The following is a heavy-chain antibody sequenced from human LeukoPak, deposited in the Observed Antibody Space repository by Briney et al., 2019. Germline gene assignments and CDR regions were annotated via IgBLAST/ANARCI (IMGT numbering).Heavy chain of an antibody. CDR3: ARGSSGYYYSLLGY. CDR1: GFTFSSYW. CDR2: IKRDGSEK. J-gene: IGHJ4*02. V-gene: IGHV3-7*03. Sequence: GGSLRLSCAASGFTFSSYWMSWVRQAPGKGLEWVANIKRDGSEKYYVDSVKGRFTISRDNAKNSLYLQMNSLRAEDTAVYYCARGSSGYYYSLLGYWGQGTLVTVSS. D-gene: IGHD3-22*01.